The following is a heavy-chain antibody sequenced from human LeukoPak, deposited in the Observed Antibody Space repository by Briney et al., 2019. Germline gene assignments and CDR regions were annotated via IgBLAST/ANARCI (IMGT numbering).Heavy chain of an antibody. J-gene: IGHJ4*02. Sequence: ASVKVYCKASGGTFSSYAISWVRQAPGQGLEWMGGIITNFGTTNYAQKYQGRVTITADESTSTVYMELSSLRSEDTAVYYCATPRTYYDFWRGYPPFDYWGQGTLVTVSS. CDR1: GGTFSSYA. D-gene: IGHD3-3*01. V-gene: IGHV1-69*01. CDR3: ATPRTYYDFWRGYPPFDY. CDR2: IITNFGTT.